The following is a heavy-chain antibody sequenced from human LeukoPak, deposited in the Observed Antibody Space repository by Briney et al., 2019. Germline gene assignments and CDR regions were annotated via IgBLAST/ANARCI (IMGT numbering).Heavy chain of an antibody. V-gene: IGHV4-61*02. J-gene: IGHJ5*02. CDR3: ARGDDSSSWYYRESKYNWFDP. Sequence: PSQTLSLTCTVSGGSISSGSYYWSWIRQPAGKGLEWIGRIYTSGSTNYNPSLKSRVTISVDTSKNQFSLKLSSVTAADTAVYYCARGDDSSSWYYRESKYNWFDPWGQGTLVTVSS. D-gene: IGHD6-13*01. CDR2: IYTSGST. CDR1: GGSISSGSYY.